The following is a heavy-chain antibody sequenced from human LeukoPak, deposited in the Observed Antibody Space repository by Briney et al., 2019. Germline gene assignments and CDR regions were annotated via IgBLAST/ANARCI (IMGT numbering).Heavy chain of an antibody. CDR1: GYTFTGYH. Sequence: ASVKVSCKASGYTFTGYHMHWVRQAPGQGLEWMGRINPNSGDTNYAQKFQGRVTMTRDTSISTAYMELSRLRFDDTAVYYCARAYCSSTSCLFDYWGQGTLVTVSS. CDR3: ARAYCSSTSCLFDY. V-gene: IGHV1-2*06. D-gene: IGHD2-2*01. CDR2: INPNSGDT. J-gene: IGHJ4*02.